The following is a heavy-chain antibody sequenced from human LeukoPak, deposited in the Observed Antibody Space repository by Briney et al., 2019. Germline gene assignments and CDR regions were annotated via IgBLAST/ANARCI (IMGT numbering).Heavy chain of an antibody. V-gene: IGHV3-7*03. D-gene: IGHD5-18*01. CDR2: IRQERGQE. CDR1: GLTVSNHW. CDR3: ASLDTAKQPLANH. J-gene: IGHJ5*02. Sequence: GGSLRLSCVASGLTVSNHWMSWVRQAPGKGLEWVANIRQERGQEYYVDSVKGRFTISKDSAKNSLYLQMNSLRVEDTAMYYCASLDTAKQPLANHWGQGTLVTVSS.